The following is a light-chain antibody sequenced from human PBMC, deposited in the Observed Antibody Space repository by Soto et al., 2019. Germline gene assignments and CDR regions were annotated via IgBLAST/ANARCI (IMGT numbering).Light chain of an antibody. Sequence: IQLTQSPSTLSASVGDRVTITCRASQGISTALAWYHQRPGKSPDLLVYDASTLHSGVPSRFSGSGSETDFSLTISGLQPEDFGLYYCQQFNTKPLTFGGGTRVQIK. CDR1: QGISTA. CDR2: DAS. V-gene: IGKV1-13*02. J-gene: IGKJ4*01. CDR3: QQFNTKPLT.